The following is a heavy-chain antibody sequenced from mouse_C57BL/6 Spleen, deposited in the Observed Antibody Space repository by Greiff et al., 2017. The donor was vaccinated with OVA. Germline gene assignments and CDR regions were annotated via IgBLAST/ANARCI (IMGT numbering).Heavy chain of an antibody. D-gene: IGHD4-1*01. Sequence: EVKLMESGEGLVKPGGSLKLSCAASGFTFSSYAMSWVRQTPEKRLEWVAYISSGGDYIYYADTVKGRFTISRDNARNTLYLQMSSLKSEDTAMYYCTRVGRGDYFDYWGQGTTLTVSS. J-gene: IGHJ2*01. CDR2: ISSGGDYI. V-gene: IGHV5-9-1*02. CDR3: TRVGRGDYFDY. CDR1: GFTFSSYA.